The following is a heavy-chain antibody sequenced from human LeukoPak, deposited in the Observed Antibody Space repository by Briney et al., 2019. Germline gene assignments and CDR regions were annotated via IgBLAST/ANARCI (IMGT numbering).Heavy chain of an antibody. CDR2: ISGSGTTI. D-gene: IGHD1-26*01. CDR1: GFTFSRYE. Sequence: GGSLRLSCAASGFTFSRYEMNWVRQAPGKGLEWVSYISGSGTTIYYADSVKGRFTMSRDNAKNSLYLQMNSLRAEDTAVYYCARDFGHWELNGGYYFDYWGQGTLVTVSS. V-gene: IGHV3-48*03. J-gene: IGHJ4*02. CDR3: ARDFGHWELNGGYYFDY.